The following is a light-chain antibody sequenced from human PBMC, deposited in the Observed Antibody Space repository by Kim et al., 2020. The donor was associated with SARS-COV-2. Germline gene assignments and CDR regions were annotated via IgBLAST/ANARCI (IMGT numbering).Light chain of an antibody. J-gene: IGLJ2*01. CDR2: GKN. CDR3: NSRDSSGVV. CDR1: SLRNYY. Sequence: SCELTQDPAVSVALGQTVRITCQGDSLRNYYASWYQQKPGQAPVLVFYGKNNRPSGIPERFSGSSSRNTASLTITGTQAEDEADYYCNSRDSSGVVFGGGTKVTVL. V-gene: IGLV3-19*01.